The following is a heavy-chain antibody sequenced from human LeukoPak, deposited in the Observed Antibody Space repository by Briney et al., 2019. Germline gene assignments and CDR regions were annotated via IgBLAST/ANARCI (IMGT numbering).Heavy chain of an antibody. CDR3: ARDVGGTTTDYYFDY. D-gene: IGHD4-11*01. CDR1: GFTFSDYY. V-gene: IGHV3-11*01. CDR2: ISSSGSII. J-gene: IGHJ4*02. Sequence: GGSLRLSCAASGFTFSDYYMSWIRQAPGKGLEWVSYISSSGSIIYYADSVKGRFIISRDNAKNSLYLQMNSLRAEDTAVYYCARDVGGTTTDYYFDYWGQGTLVTVSS.